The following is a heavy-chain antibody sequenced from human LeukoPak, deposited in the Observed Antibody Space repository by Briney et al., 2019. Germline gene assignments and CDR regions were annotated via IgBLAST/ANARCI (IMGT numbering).Heavy chain of an antibody. D-gene: IGHD3-3*02. CDR2: ISGGSITI. Sequence: GGSLRLSCAASGFTFSNYNMDWVRQAPGKGLEWLSYISGGSITIYYADSVKGRFSISRDNAKNSLYLQMNSLRDEDTAVYYCVRVKSSAFDYWGQGTLVTVSS. V-gene: IGHV3-48*02. CDR1: GFTFSNYN. CDR3: VRVKSSAFDY. J-gene: IGHJ4*02.